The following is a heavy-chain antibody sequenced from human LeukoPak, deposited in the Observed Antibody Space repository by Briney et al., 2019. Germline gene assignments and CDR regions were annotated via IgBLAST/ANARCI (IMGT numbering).Heavy chain of an antibody. D-gene: IGHD2-15*01. CDR3: ARDSRPRYCSGVGTY. V-gene: IGHV1-2*06. CDR2: INPNSGGT. CDR1: GYTFTGYY. Sequence: ASVKVSCKASGYTFTGYYMHWVRQAPGQGLEWMGRINPNSGGTNYAQKFQGRVTMTRDTSISTAYMELSRLRSDDTAVYYCARDSRPRYCSGVGTYWGQGTLVTVSS. J-gene: IGHJ4*02.